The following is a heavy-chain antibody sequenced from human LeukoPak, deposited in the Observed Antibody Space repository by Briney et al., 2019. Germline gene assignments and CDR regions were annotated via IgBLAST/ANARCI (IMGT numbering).Heavy chain of an antibody. Sequence: ASVKVSCKASGYTFTSYYMHWVRQPPGQGLEWKGIINTSGGSTSYAQKFQGRVTMTRDTSTCTVYMQLSRLRSEDTAVYYCARVVSSGWYYFDYWGQGTLVTASS. CDR1: GYTFTSYY. V-gene: IGHV1-46*01. CDR3: ARVVSSGWYYFDY. J-gene: IGHJ4*02. CDR2: INTSGGST. D-gene: IGHD6-19*01.